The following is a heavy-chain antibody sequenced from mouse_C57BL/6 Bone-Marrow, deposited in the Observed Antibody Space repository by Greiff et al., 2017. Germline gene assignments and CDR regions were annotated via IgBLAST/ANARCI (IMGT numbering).Heavy chain of an antibody. CDR1: GYTFTDYN. J-gene: IGHJ3*01. Sequence: VQLKESGPELVKPGASVKIPCKASGYTFTDYNMDWVKQSHGKSLEWIGDINPNNGGTIYNQKFKGEATLTVDKSSSTAYMELRSLTSEDSAVYYCAGYSNYSFAYWGQGTLVTVSA. D-gene: IGHD2-5*01. CDR3: AGYSNYSFAY. V-gene: IGHV1-18*01. CDR2: INPNNGGT.